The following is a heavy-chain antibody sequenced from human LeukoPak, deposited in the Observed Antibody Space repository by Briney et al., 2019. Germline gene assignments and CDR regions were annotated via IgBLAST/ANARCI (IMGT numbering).Heavy chain of an antibody. Sequence: SQTLSLTCAISGDNISSISAAWNWIRQSPSRGLEWLGRTYYRSKWYNDYAESMEGRMTISQDTSKNQYSLHLNSVTPDDTAVYYCARDFGTTGWHTFDYWGQGTLVTVSS. J-gene: IGHJ4*02. CDR2: TYYRSKWYN. CDR1: GDNISSISAA. CDR3: ARDFGTTGWHTFDY. D-gene: IGHD6-19*01. V-gene: IGHV6-1*01.